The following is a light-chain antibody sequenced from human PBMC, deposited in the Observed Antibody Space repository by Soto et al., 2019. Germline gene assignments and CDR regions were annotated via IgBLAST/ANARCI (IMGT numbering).Light chain of an antibody. CDR1: QSVSSSY. V-gene: IGKV3-20*01. CDR2: GAA. CDR3: QQYGISPYT. J-gene: IGKJ2*01. Sequence: EIVLTQSPGTLSFSPGERATLSCRASQSVSSSYLAWYQQKPGQAPRLLIYGAASRASGIPDRFSGSGSGTDFTHTVSRLEPEDFAVYYCQQYGISPYTFGQGTKLEIK.